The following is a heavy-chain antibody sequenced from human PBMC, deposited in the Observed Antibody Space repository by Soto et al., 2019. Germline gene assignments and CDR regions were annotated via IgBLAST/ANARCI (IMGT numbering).Heavy chain of an antibody. CDR2: INPNSGGT. V-gene: IGHV1-2*02. Sequence: QVQLVQSGAEVKKPGASVKVSCKASGYTFTGYYMHWVRQAPGQGLEWMGWINPNSGGTNYAQKFQGRVTMTRNTSISTAYMELSSLRSEDTAVYYCARGGYCTNGVCHSNYYYYGMDVWGQGTTVTVSS. D-gene: IGHD2-8*01. CDR3: ARGGYCTNGVCHSNYYYYGMDV. J-gene: IGHJ6*02. CDR1: GYTFTGYY.